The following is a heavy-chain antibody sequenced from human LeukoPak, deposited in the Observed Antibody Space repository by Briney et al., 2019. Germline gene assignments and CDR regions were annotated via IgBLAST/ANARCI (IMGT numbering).Heavy chain of an antibody. CDR3: AGGQYDFWSGQAQEYFDY. CDR1: GGSISSYY. Sequence: PSETLSLTCTVSGGSISSYYWSWIRQPPGKGLEWIGDIYYSGSTNYNPSLKSRVTMSVDTSKNQFSLKLSSVTAADTAVYYCAGGQYDFWSGQAQEYFDYWGQGTLVTVSS. J-gene: IGHJ4*02. D-gene: IGHD3-3*01. CDR2: IYYSGST. V-gene: IGHV4-59*12.